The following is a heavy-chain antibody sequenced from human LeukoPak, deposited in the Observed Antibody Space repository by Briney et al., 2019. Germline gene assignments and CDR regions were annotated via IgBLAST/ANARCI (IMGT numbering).Heavy chain of an antibody. V-gene: IGHV3-30*02. CDR3: AKGWLIETWWVPMDV. CDR2: IRYDGSNK. J-gene: IGHJ6*03. Sequence: GGSLRLSCIASGFTFSNHGMHWVRQAPGKGLEWVAFIRYDGSNKYYADSVKGRFTISRDNSKNTLYLQMNSLRAEDTAVYYCAKGWLIETWWVPMDVWGKGTTVTVSS. D-gene: IGHD2-15*01. CDR1: GFTFSNHG.